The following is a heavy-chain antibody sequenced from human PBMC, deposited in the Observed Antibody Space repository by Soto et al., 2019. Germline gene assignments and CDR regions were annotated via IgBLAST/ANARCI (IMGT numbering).Heavy chain of an antibody. D-gene: IGHD1-26*01. V-gene: IGHV3-30*18. Sequence: GGSLRLSCTGSGFTFGNYGMHWVRQAPGKGLEWVASTSYDGNNKYYADSLKGRFTISRDNSKKMVYLQMTSLGPEDTAVYYCAKGGGSARDFDYWGQGALVTVSS. CDR2: TSYDGNNK. J-gene: IGHJ4*02. CDR3: AKGGGSARDFDY. CDR1: GFTFGNYG.